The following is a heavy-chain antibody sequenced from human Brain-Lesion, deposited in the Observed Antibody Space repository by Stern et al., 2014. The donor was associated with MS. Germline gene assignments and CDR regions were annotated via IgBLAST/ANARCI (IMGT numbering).Heavy chain of an antibody. CDR3: ARHDSVPRPSQLYSARDRGPGYFDY. J-gene: IGHJ4*02. V-gene: IGHV4-39*01. D-gene: IGHD1-26*01. CDR1: GGPISSSTYY. Sequence: QLQLQESGPGLVKPSETLSLTCTASGGPISSSTYYWAWNRQPPGKGLEWIGNIYYSGFTYYNPSLKSRVTISLDMSKNEFSLKLSSVTAADTAIYFCARHDSVPRPSQLYSARDRGPGYFDYWGQGTLVTVS. CDR2: IYYSGFT.